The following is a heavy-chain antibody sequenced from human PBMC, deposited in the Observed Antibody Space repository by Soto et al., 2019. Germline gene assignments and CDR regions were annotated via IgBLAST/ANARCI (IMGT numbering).Heavy chain of an antibody. CDR1: GFTFSSYG. CDR3: AKDRSTFIFDY. Sequence: PGGSLRLSCAASGFTFSSYGMHWVRQAPGKGLEWVAVISYDGSNKYYADSVKGRFTISRDNSKNTLYLQMNSLRAEDTAVYYCAKDRSTFIFDYWGKGPLVTVSS. D-gene: IGHD3-16*01. J-gene: IGHJ4*02. V-gene: IGHV3-30*18. CDR2: ISYDGSNK.